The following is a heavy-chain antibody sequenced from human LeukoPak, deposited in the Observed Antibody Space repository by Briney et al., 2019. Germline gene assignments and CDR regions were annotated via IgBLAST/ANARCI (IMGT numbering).Heavy chain of an antibody. CDR2: IGNNGGTP. D-gene: IGHD2-21*02. Sequence: GSLRLSFSTSGFTFHTYAMSWVRPTPGKGLEWVSAIGNNGGTPILRDSVTGRFTISRDNSKSTLYLQMNSLRAEHTAVYYCAKELSTGSGGACGGACYWARPFDYWGQGILVTVS. V-gene: IGHV3-23*01. J-gene: IGHJ4*02. CDR1: GFTFHTYA. CDR3: AKELSTGSGGACGGACYWARPFDY.